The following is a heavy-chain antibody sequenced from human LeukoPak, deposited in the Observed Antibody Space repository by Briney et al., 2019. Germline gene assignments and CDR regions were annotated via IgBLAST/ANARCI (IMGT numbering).Heavy chain of an antibody. Sequence: GGSLRLSCAASGFTFSSYSMNWVRQAPGKGLEWVSSISSSSSYIYYADSVKGRFTISRDNAKNSLYLQMNSLKTEDTAVYYCTTDFISYYDILTGYYTSVDYWGQGTLVTVSS. CDR2: ISSSSSYI. V-gene: IGHV3-21*03. CDR1: GFTFSSYS. D-gene: IGHD3-9*01. CDR3: TTDFISYYDILTGYYTSVDY. J-gene: IGHJ4*02.